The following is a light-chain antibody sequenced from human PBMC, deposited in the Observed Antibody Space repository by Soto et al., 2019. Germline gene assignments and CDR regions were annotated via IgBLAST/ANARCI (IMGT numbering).Light chain of an antibody. V-gene: IGKV3-15*01. CDR3: QHYYNWPRT. CDR2: GAS. CDR1: QSILSN. Sequence: EIVVTQSPATLSVSQGERATLSCMASQSILSNLAWYQHKPGQPPRLLIYGASTRATGIPASFSGSGSGTEFTLTISSLQSEDFAVYYCQHYYNWPRTFGQGTKVDFK. J-gene: IGKJ1*01.